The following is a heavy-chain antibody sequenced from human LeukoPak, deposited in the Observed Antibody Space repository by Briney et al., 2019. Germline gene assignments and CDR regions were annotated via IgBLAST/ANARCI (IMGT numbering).Heavy chain of an antibody. CDR2: IIPIFGTA. Sequence: PGASVKVSCRTSGYTFTNYIISWVRQAPGQGLEWMGGIIPIFGTANYAQKFQGRVTITADKSTSTAYMELSSLRSEDTAVYYCARDREAGNYDSSGYYYGWGQGTLVTVSS. CDR3: ARDREAGNYDSSGYYYG. V-gene: IGHV1-69*06. J-gene: IGHJ4*02. D-gene: IGHD3-22*01. CDR1: GYTFTNYI.